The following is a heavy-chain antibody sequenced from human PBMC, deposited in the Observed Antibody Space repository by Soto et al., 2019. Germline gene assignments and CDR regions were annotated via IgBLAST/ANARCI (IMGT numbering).Heavy chain of an antibody. CDR2: ISYDGSNK. J-gene: IGHJ4*02. D-gene: IGHD3-3*01. CDR1: GFTFSSYG. Sequence: PGGSLRLSCAASGFTFSSYGMHWVRQAPGKGLEWVAVISYDGSNKYYADSVKGRFTISRDNSKNTLYLQMNSLRAEDTAVYYCAKDLPPNYDFWSGPDYWGQGTLVTVSS. V-gene: IGHV3-30*18. CDR3: AKDLPPNYDFWSGPDY.